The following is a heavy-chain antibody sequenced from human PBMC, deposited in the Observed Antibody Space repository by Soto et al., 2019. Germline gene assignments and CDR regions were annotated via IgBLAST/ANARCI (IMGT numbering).Heavy chain of an antibody. D-gene: IGHD2-21*02. V-gene: IGHV4-59*12. CDR1: GGSISSYN. CDR3: ARAHTAWRPFDY. Sequence: SETLSLTCTVSGGSISSYNWSWIRQPPGKGLEWIGYMYYSGSTNYNPSLKSRVTISVDTSKNQFSLKLSSVTAADTAVYYCARAHTAWRPFDYWGQGTLVTVSS. J-gene: IGHJ4*02. CDR2: MYYSGST.